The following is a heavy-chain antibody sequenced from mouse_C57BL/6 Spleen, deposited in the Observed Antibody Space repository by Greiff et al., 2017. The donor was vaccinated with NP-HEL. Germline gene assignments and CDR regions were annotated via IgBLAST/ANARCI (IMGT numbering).Heavy chain of an antibody. CDR2: INPSTGGT. D-gene: IGHD2-10*01. Sequence: VQLQQSGPELVKPGASVKISCKASGYSFTGYYMNWVKQSPEKSLEWIGEINPSTGGTTYNQKFKAKATLTVDKSSSTAYMQLKSLTSEDSAVYYCARSPTMVSPFDYWGQGTTLTVSS. V-gene: IGHV1-42*01. CDR1: GYSFTGYY. J-gene: IGHJ2*01. CDR3: ARSPTMVSPFDY.